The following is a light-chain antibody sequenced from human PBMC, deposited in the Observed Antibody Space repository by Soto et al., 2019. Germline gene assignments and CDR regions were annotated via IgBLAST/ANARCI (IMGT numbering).Light chain of an antibody. V-gene: IGKV1-39*01. Sequence: GDRVTLTCRASETISTFLNWYQHKPGRAPKLLIYSASRLQSGGPSRFSGSGSGTDFTLTINGLQTEDFASYYCQQSYSLSPITFGQGTRLEIK. CDR3: QQSYSLSPIT. J-gene: IGKJ5*01. CDR1: ETISTF. CDR2: SAS.